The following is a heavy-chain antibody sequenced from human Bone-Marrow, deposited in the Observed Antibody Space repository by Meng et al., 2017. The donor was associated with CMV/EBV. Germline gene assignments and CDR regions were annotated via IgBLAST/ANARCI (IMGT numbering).Heavy chain of an antibody. V-gene: IGHV3-21*01. CDR1: GFTFSSYS. J-gene: IGHJ4*02. CDR3: ARRGDSSGYYYVDY. Sequence: GESLKISCADSGFTFSSYSTNWVRQAPGKGLEWVSSISSSSSYIYYADSVKGRFTISRDNAKNSLYLQMNSLRAEDTAVYYCARRGDSSGYYYVDYWGQGTLVTVSS. D-gene: IGHD3-22*01. CDR2: ISSSSSYI.